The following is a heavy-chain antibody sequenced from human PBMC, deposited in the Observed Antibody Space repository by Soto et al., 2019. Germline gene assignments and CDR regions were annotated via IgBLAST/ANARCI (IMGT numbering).Heavy chain of an antibody. CDR3: AINNYGSGSKYFDY. Sequence: SETLSLTCTVSGGSISSYYWSWIRQPPGKGLEWIGYIYYSGSTNYNPSLKSRVTISVDTSKNQFSLKLNSMTAADTAVYYWAINNYGSGSKYFDYSGQGTLVTVSS. CDR2: IYYSGST. D-gene: IGHD3-10*01. CDR1: GGSISSYY. J-gene: IGHJ4*02. V-gene: IGHV4-59*08.